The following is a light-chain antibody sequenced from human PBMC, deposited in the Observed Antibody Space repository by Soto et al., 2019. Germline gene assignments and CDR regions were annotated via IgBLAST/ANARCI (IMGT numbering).Light chain of an antibody. V-gene: IGKV3-20*01. CDR1: QSVSSY. J-gene: IGKJ1*01. CDR3: QQYGRPSRT. CDR2: GAS. Sequence: EIGLTQSPGTLSLSPGERATLSCRASQSVSSYLAWYQQKPGQAPRLLIYGASSRATGIPDRFSGSGSGTDFTLTISRLEPEDFAVYYCQQYGRPSRTFGQGTKVEIK.